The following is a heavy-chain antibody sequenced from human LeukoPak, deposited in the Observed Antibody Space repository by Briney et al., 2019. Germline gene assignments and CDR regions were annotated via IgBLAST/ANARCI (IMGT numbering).Heavy chain of an antibody. CDR3: ARDASTSSGWFDP. V-gene: IGHV4-31*03. CDR2: IYSRGRT. J-gene: IGHJ5*02. D-gene: IGHD6-6*01. Sequence: RASETLSLTRTVAGASISSGGYYGSWIRQHPGKGLEWIGYIYSRGRTYYNPSLKSRVTISVDTSKHQFSLKLSSVTAADTAVYYCARDASTSSGWFDPWGQGTLVTVPS. CDR1: GASISSGGYY.